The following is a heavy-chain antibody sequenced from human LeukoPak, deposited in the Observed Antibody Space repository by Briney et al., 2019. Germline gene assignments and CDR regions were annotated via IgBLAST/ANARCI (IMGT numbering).Heavy chain of an antibody. CDR3: ARDPKTATEY. CDR1: GFTFSSYW. V-gene: IGHV3-66*01. J-gene: IGHJ4*02. CDR2: IYSDGSA. Sequence: GGSLRLSCAASGFTFSSYWMHWVRQAPGKGLEWVSVIYSDGSAFYADSVTGRFTISRDNSKNTLNLQMNSLRVEDTAVYYCARDPKTATEYWGQGTLVTVSS. D-gene: IGHD6-6*01.